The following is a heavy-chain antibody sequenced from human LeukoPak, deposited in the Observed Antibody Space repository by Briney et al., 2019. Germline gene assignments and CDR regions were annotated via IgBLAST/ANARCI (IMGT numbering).Heavy chain of an antibody. CDR2: ILLDGNNK. Sequence: GGSLRLSCAASGFTFSIYGMHWVRQAPGKGLEWLAHILLDGNNKYIGDSVKGRFTISRDNSNNTLYLQINSLSAEDTAIYSCARDKGKGAYFDYWGLGTLVTVSS. D-gene: IGHD3-10*01. J-gene: IGHJ4*02. CDR1: GFTFSIYG. V-gene: IGHV3-33*05. CDR3: ARDKGKGAYFDY.